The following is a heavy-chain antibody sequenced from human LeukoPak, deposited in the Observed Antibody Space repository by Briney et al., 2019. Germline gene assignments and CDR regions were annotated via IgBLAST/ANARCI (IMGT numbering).Heavy chain of an antibody. CDR3: ARALGYSGY. D-gene: IGHD5-12*01. V-gene: IGHV4-34*01. J-gene: IGHJ4*02. Sequence: SETLSLTCAVYGGAFSGYYSRCIRQPPGKGLEWIGEINHSGSTNYNPSLKSRVTISVDTSKNQFSLKLSSVTAADTAVYYCARALGYSGYWGQGTLVTVSS. CDR2: INHSGST. CDR1: GGAFSGYY.